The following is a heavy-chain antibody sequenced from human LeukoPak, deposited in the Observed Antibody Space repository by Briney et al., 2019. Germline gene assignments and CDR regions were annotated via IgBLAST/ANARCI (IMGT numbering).Heavy chain of an antibody. Sequence: PSETLSLTCTVSGSSISSSSYYWGWIRQPPGKGLEWIGSIYYSGSTYYNPSLKSRVTISVDTSKNQFSLKLSSVTAADTAVYYCARRYCSGGSCYSDNWFDPWGQGTLVTVSS. CDR1: GSSISSSSYY. J-gene: IGHJ5*02. D-gene: IGHD2-15*01. CDR3: ARRYCSGGSCYSDNWFDP. CDR2: IYYSGST. V-gene: IGHV4-39*01.